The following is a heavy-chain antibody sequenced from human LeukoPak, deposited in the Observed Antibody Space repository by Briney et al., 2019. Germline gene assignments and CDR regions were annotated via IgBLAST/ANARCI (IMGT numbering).Heavy chain of an antibody. CDR3: ARLGGATSPFGY. Sequence: PSETLSLTCAVSGGSISSYYWSWIRQPPGKGLEWIGYIYYTGNTNYNPSLKSRVTISVDTSKNQFPLNLSSVTAADTAIYYCARLGGATSPFGYWGQGTLVTVSS. J-gene: IGHJ4*02. D-gene: IGHD1-26*01. V-gene: IGHV4-59*08. CDR2: IYYTGNT. CDR1: GGSISSYY.